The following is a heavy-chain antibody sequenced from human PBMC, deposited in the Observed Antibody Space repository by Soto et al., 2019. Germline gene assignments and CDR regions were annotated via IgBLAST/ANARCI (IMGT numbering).Heavy chain of an antibody. CDR1: GFTFSSYE. Sequence: PGGSLRLSCAASGFTFSSYEMNWVRQAQGKGLECVSYMSSSGSTRYYADSVKGRFTISRDNAKNALYLQMNSLRAEDTAVYYCARPRSGSYVGYFDYWGQGTLVTFSS. CDR3: ARPRSGSYVGYFDY. CDR2: MSSSGSTR. J-gene: IGHJ4*02. D-gene: IGHD1-26*01. V-gene: IGHV3-48*03.